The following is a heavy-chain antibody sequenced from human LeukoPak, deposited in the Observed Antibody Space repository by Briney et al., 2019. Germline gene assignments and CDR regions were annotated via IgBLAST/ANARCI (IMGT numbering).Heavy chain of an antibody. V-gene: IGHV3-74*01. Sequence: GGSLRLSCAASGFTFSSYWMHWVRQAPGKGLVWVSHINSDGSSTTYADSVKGRFTISRDNAKNTLYLQMNSLRAEDTAMYYCAKKTIGGLFAPLHHWGQGTLVTVSP. J-gene: IGHJ5*02. CDR2: INSDGSST. CDR3: AKKTIGGLFAPLHH. D-gene: IGHD3-16*02. CDR1: GFTFSSYW.